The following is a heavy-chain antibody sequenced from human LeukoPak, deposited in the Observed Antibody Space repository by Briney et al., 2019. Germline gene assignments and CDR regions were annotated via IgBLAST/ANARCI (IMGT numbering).Heavy chain of an antibody. D-gene: IGHD6-19*01. CDR3: AKDGAPYSSGWYY. Sequence: SEALSLTGTVSGGSMSSGSYYWSWIQQPAGKGLEWIGRMYTSGTTNYNPSLKSRVTISVDPSKNQLSLKLSSVTAADTAVYYCAKDGAPYSSGWYYWGQGTLVTVSS. V-gene: IGHV4-61*02. CDR2: MYTSGTT. CDR1: GGSMSSGSYY. J-gene: IGHJ4*02.